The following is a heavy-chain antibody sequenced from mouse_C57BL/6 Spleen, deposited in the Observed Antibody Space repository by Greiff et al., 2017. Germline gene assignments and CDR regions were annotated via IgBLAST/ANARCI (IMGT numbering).Heavy chain of an antibody. V-gene: IGHV1-64*01. CDR3: ARIYYGYDYAMDY. Sequence: QVQLQQPGAELVKPGASVKLSCKASGYTFTSYWMHWVKQRPGQGLEWIGMIHPNSGSTNYNEKFKSKATLTVDKSSSTAYMQLSSLTSEDSAVYYCARIYYGYDYAMDYWGQGTSVTVSS. J-gene: IGHJ4*01. D-gene: IGHD2-2*01. CDR2: IHPNSGST. CDR1: GYTFTSYW.